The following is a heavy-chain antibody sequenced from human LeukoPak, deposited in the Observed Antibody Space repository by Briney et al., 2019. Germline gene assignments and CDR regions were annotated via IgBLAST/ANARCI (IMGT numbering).Heavy chain of an antibody. J-gene: IGHJ4*02. V-gene: IGHV4-39*01. CDR1: GGSISSSSYY. Sequence: SETLSLTCTVSGGSISSSSYYWGWIRQPPGKGLEWIGSIYYSGSTYYNPALKSRVTISVDTSKNQLSLMLSSGTADDTAGYYSARLGPVWVQGEDYWGQGTLATVSS. CDR2: IYYSGST. D-gene: IGHD3-10*01. CDR3: ARLGPVWVQGEDY.